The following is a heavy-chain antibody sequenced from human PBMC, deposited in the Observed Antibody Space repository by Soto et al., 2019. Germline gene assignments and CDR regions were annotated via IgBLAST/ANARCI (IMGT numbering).Heavy chain of an antibody. CDR2: IRSKAYGGTT. CDR1: GFTFGDYA. D-gene: IGHD4-17*01. CDR3: TKDIASVTTWKNWFDP. V-gene: IGHV3-49*03. Sequence: GGSLRLSCTASGFTFGDYAMSWFRQAPGKGLEWVGFIRSKAYGGTTEYAASVKGRFTISRDDSKSIAYLQMNSLKTEDTAVYYCTKDIASVTTWKNWFDPWGQGTLVTVSS. J-gene: IGHJ5*02.